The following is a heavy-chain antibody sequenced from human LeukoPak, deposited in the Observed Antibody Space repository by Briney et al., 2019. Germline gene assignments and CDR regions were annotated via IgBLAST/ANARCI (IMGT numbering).Heavy chain of an antibody. Sequence: SETLSLTCTVSGGSISSYYWSWIRQPAGKGLEWIGRTYTSGSTNYNPSLKSRVTMSVDTSKNQFSLKLSSVTAADTAVYYCARGGQQLGYYYYYYYMDVWGKGTTVTVSS. CDR2: TYTSGST. D-gene: IGHD6-13*01. V-gene: IGHV4-4*07. J-gene: IGHJ6*03. CDR3: ARGGQQLGYYYYYYYMDV. CDR1: GGSISSYY.